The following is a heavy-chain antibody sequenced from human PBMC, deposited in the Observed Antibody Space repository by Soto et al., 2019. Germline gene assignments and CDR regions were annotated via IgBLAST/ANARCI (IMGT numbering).Heavy chain of an antibody. CDR1: GYTLSDYY. J-gene: IGHJ3*02. V-gene: IGHV1-2*02. CDR2: INPNSGDP. Sequence: ASSVKVSFKASGYTLSDYYIQLVLQAPGQVLEWMGWINPNSGDPNYAQKFQGRVTMSRDTSINTAYMELRWLRSEDTAVYYCTREGGGIAAAGAGNDAFDIWGQGTKVTVSS. CDR3: TREGGGIAAAGAGNDAFDI. D-gene: IGHD6-13*01.